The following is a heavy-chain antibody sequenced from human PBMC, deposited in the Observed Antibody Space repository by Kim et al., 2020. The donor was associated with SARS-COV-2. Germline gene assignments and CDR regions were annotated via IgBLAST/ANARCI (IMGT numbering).Heavy chain of an antibody. V-gene: IGHV4-34*01. D-gene: IGHD3-10*01. Sequence: SETLSLTCAVYGGSFSGYYWSWIRQPPGKGLEWIGEINHSGSTNYNPSLKSRVTISVDTSKNQFSLKLSSVTAADTAVYYCARVGRRITMVRGVSLDVWGQGTTVTVSS. J-gene: IGHJ6*02. CDR3: ARVGRRITMVRGVSLDV. CDR2: INHSGST. CDR1: GGSFSGYY.